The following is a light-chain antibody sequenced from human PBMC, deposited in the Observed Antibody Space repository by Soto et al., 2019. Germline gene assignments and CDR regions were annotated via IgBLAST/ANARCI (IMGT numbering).Light chain of an antibody. CDR1: SSNIGNNP. CDR3: GSWDSSLSAYV. Sequence: QSVLTQPPSVSAAPGQKVTISCSGSSSNIGNNPVSWYQQLPGTAPKLLIYDNNQRPSGIPDRFSGSKSGTSATLGITGFQTGDETDYYCGSWDSSLSAYVFGTGTKLTVL. J-gene: IGLJ1*01. CDR2: DNN. V-gene: IGLV1-51*01.